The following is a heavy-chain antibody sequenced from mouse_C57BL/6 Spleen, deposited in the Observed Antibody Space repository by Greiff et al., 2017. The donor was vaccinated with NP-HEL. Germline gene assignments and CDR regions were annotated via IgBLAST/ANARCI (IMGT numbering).Heavy chain of an antibody. V-gene: IGHV7-3*01. D-gene: IGHD3-3*01. CDR1: GFTFTDYY. Sequence: EVQLVESGGGLVQPGGSLSLSCAASGFTFTDYYMSWVRQPPGKALEWLGFIRNKANGYTTEYSASVKGRFTISRDNSQSILYLQMNALRAEDSATYYCARLDGTGFDYWGQGTTLTVSS. CDR3: ARLDGTGFDY. CDR2: IRNKANGYTT. J-gene: IGHJ2*01.